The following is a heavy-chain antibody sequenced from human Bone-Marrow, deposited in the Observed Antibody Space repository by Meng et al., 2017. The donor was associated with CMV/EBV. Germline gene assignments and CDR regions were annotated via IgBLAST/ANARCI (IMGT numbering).Heavy chain of an antibody. D-gene: IGHD3-3*01. Sequence: ASVKVSCKVSGYTLTELSMHWVRQAPGKGLEWMGGFDPEDGETIYAQKFQGRVTMTEDTSTDTAYMELSSLRSEDTAVYYCASPVGTISGYYYYYYGMDVWGQGTRVTFAS. CDR2: FDPEDGET. V-gene: IGHV1-24*01. J-gene: IGHJ6*02. CDR1: GYTLTELS. CDR3: ASPVGTISGYYYYYYGMDV.